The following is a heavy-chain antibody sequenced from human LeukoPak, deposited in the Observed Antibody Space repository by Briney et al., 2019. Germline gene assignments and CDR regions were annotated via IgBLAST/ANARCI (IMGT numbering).Heavy chain of an antibody. D-gene: IGHD3-10*01. V-gene: IGHV1-69*13. CDR2: IIPIFGTA. Sequence: SVKVSCKASGGSFSSYAISWVRQAPGQGLAWMGGIIPIFGTANYAQKFQGRVTITADESTITAYMDLSSLRSEDTAVYYCARDEAYYYGSGSYWYGMDVWGKGTTVTVSS. CDR1: GGSFSSYA. J-gene: IGHJ6*04. CDR3: ARDEAYYYGSGSYWYGMDV.